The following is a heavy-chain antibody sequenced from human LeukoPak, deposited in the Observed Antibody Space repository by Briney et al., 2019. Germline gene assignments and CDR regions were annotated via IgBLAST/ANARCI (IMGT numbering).Heavy chain of an antibody. CDR3: ANLNAVVILDMDV. CDR2: IRYDGSKK. J-gene: IGHJ6*03. D-gene: IGHD3-22*01. CDR1: GFTFSSYG. Sequence: GGSLRLSCAGSGFTFSSYGMHWVGQAPGKGVEWVAFIRYDGSKKYYAGSVKGGFTIYRDNSKNTLYVQMNRQRDADTAVYYCANLNAVVILDMDVWGKGTTVTVSS. V-gene: IGHV3-30*02.